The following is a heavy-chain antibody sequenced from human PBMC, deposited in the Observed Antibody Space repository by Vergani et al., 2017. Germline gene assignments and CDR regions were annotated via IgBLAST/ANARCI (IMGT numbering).Heavy chain of an antibody. CDR2: IWYDGSNK. D-gene: IGHD3-22*01. CDR3: AREGQRSQYYYDSSGYYRDAFDI. V-gene: IGHV3-33*01. CDR1: GFTFSSYG. Sequence: QVQLVESGGGVVQPGRSLRLSCAASGFTFSSYGMHWVRQAPGKGLEWVAVIWYDGSNKYYADSVKGRFTISRDNSKNTLYLQMNSLRAEDTAVYYCAREGQRSQYYYDSSGYYRDAFDIWGQGTMVTVSS. J-gene: IGHJ3*02.